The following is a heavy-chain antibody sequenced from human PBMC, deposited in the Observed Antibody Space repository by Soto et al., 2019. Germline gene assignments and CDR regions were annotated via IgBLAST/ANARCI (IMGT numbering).Heavy chain of an antibody. D-gene: IGHD3-22*01. V-gene: IGHV1-69*12. Sequence: QVQLVQSGAEVKKPGSSVKVSCKASGGTFSSYAISWVRQAPGQGLEWMGGIIPIFGTANYAQKFQGRGTITADESTSTPYRELSSLSPEDTAVYYCARDHPDYYDSSGYFDYWGQGTLVTVSS. CDR2: IIPIFGTA. CDR1: GGTFSSYA. J-gene: IGHJ4*02. CDR3: ARDHPDYYDSSGYFDY.